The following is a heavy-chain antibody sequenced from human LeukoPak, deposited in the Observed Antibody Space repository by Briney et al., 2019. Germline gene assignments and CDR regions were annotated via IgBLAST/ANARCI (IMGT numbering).Heavy chain of an antibody. CDR3: ATASKKSSGYFKYFVH. D-gene: IGHD3-22*01. CDR2: IYHSGST. V-gene: IGHV4-31*03. J-gene: IGHJ4*02. Sequence: PSETLSLTCTVSGGSISSGNYFWSWIRRHPGKGLEWIGYIYHSGSTYYNPSLKSRVSISGDTSKNEFSLTLNSVTAADTAVYYCATASKKSSGYFKYFVHWGQGSLVTVSS. CDR1: GGSISSGNYF.